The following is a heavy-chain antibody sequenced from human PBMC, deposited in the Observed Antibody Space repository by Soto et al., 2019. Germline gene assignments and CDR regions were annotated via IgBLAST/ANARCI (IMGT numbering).Heavy chain of an antibody. CDR3: ARGKLYYDFWFGYPRAYYYGMDV. D-gene: IGHD3-3*01. Sequence: ASVKVSCKASGYTFTSYDINWVRQATGQGLEWMGWMNPNSGNTGYAQKFQGRVTMTRNTSISTAYMELSSLRSEDTAVYYCARGKLYYDFWFGYPRAYYYGMDVWGQGTTVTVSS. CDR2: MNPNSGNT. V-gene: IGHV1-8*01. CDR1: GYTFTSYD. J-gene: IGHJ6*02.